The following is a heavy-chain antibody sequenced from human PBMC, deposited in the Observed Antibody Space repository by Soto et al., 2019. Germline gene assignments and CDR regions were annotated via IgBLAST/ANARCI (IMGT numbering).Heavy chain of an antibody. CDR1: GGSISSYY. CDR2: IYYSGST. CDR3: ACVHSSSWSY. Sequence: QVQLQESGPGLVKPSETLSLTCTVSGGSISSYYWSWIRQPPGKGLEWIGSIYYSGSTNYNPSLKSRVTLSVDASKNQFSLNLSSVTAADTAVYYCACVHSSSWSYWGEGTLVTVSS. D-gene: IGHD6-6*01. V-gene: IGHV4-59*01. J-gene: IGHJ4*02.